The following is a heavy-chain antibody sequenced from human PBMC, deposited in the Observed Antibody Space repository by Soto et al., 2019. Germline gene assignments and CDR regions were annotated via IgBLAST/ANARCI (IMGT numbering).Heavy chain of an antibody. D-gene: IGHD4-17*01. CDR2: IYYSGST. CDR3: ARLPWADYGGIFDP. J-gene: IGHJ5*02. CDR1: GASISNYY. V-gene: IGHV4-59*01. Sequence: PSETLSLTCTVSGASISNYYCSWIRHPPGKKLEWIGYIYYSGSTNYNPSLKSRVTISVDTSNNQFSLKLYSVTTADTAMYYCARLPWADYGGIFDPWGEGTLVTVSS.